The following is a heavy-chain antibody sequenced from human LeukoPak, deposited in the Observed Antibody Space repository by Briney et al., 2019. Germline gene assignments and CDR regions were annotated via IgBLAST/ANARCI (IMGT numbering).Heavy chain of an antibody. J-gene: IGHJ4*02. D-gene: IGHD3-10*01. Sequence: GESLRLSCAASGFSFGDFFMSWARQAPGKGLEWVANINLDGSEKFHVDSVKGRFTISRDNAKSALYLQMNSLRAADTAMYFCVRGVTMIRGAAMYPFFFDFWGRGTLVTVSS. CDR1: GFSFGDFF. CDR3: VRGVTMIRGAAMYPFFFDF. V-gene: IGHV3-7*03. CDR2: INLDGSEK.